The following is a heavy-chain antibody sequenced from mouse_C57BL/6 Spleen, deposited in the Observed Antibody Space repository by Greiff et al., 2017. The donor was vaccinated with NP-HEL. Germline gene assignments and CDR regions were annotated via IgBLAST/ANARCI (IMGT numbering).Heavy chain of an antibody. CDR2: IDPEDGDP. Sequence: VQLQQSGAELVRPGASVKLSCTASGFNITDYYMHWVKQRPEQGLEWIGRIDPEDGDPEYAPKFQSKATMTAGTSSNTAYLQLSSLTSEDTAVYYCTTAQARYCYAMDYWGQGTSVTVSS. CDR1: GFNITDYY. J-gene: IGHJ4*01. V-gene: IGHV14-1*01. D-gene: IGHD3-2*02. CDR3: TTAQARYCYAMDY.